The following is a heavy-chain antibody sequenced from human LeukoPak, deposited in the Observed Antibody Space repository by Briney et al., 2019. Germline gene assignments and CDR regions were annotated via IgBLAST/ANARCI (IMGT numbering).Heavy chain of an antibody. CDR1: GGSISPLY. V-gene: IGHV4-59*11. CDR3: ARGGVASKYYFDY. CDR2: IYYSGTT. Sequence: SETLSLTCTVSGGSISPLYWGWIRQPPGKGLEFIGYIYYSGTTNYNPSLRSRVTLSVDTSKNQFSLKLSSVTAADTAVYYCARGGVASKYYFDYWGPGTLVTVSS. J-gene: IGHJ4*02. D-gene: IGHD3-10*01.